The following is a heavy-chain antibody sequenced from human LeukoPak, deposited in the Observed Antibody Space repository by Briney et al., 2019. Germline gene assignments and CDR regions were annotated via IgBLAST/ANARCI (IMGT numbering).Heavy chain of an antibody. CDR3: ARLVGWNYDY. D-gene: IGHD1-1*01. V-gene: IGHV3-30-3*01. J-gene: IGHJ4*02. CDR2: IPYDGSSR. Sequence: GGSLRLSCAASGFTFNTYAMHWVRQAPGKGLEWVADIPYDGSSRSYADSVRGRFIISRDNSKNTLYVEMNSLRPEDTAVYYCARLVGWNYDYWGQGTLVTVSS. CDR1: GFTFNTYA.